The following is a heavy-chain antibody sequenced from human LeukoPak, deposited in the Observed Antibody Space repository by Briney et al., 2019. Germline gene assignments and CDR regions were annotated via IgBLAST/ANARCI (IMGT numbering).Heavy chain of an antibody. J-gene: IGHJ5*02. D-gene: IGHD3-22*01. CDR1: GFTFDDYA. V-gene: IGHV3-43*02. CDR2: ISGDGGST. CDR3: ANDFGYYDSSGYYSS. Sequence: GGSLRLSCAASGFTFDDYAMHWVRQAPGKGLEWVSLISGDGGSTYYADSVKGRFTISRDNSKNSLYLQMNSLRTEDTALYYCANDFGYYDSSGYYSSWGQGTLVTVSS.